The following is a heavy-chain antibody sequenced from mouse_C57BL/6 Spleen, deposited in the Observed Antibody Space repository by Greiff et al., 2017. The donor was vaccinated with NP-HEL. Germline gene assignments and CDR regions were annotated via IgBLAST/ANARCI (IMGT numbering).Heavy chain of an antibody. CDR3: ARETTVVATLYWYFDV. CDR2: IYPGDGDT. CDR1: GYAFSSSW. V-gene: IGHV1-82*01. Sequence: VKLVESGPELVKPGASVKISCKASGYAFSSSWMNWVKQRPGKGLEWIGRIYPGDGDTNYNGKFKGKATLTADKSSSTAYMQLSSLTSEDSAVYFCARETTVVATLYWYFDVWGTGTTVTVSS. J-gene: IGHJ1*03. D-gene: IGHD1-1*01.